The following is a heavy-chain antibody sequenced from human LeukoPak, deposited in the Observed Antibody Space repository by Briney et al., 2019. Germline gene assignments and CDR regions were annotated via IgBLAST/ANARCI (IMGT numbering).Heavy chain of an antibody. CDR2: ISSSSSYI. Sequence: GSLRLSCAASGFTFSSYSMNWVRQAPGKGLEWVSSISSSSSYIYYADSVKGRFTISRDNAKNSLYLQMNSPRAEDTAVYYCAREGVAVAGTGFDYWGQGTLVTVSS. J-gene: IGHJ4*02. CDR1: GFTFSSYS. V-gene: IGHV3-21*01. CDR3: AREGVAVAGTGFDY. D-gene: IGHD6-19*01.